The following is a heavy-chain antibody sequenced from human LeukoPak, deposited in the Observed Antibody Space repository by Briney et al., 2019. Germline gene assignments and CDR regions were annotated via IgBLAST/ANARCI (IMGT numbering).Heavy chain of an antibody. Sequence: ASVKVSCKASGYTFTGYYMHWVRQAPGQGLEWMGRINPNSGGINYAQKFQGRVTMTRDTSISTAYMELSRLRSDDTAVYYCARALQVVPAASPGGYWGQGTLVTVSS. CDR1: GYTFTGYY. J-gene: IGHJ4*02. V-gene: IGHV1-2*06. D-gene: IGHD2-2*01. CDR2: INPNSGGI. CDR3: ARALQVVPAASPGGY.